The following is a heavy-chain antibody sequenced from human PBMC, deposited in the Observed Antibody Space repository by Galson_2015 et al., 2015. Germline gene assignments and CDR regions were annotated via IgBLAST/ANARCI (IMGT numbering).Heavy chain of an antibody. CDR1: GFTFSNAW. CDR2: IKSKTDGGTT. J-gene: IGHJ6*03. D-gene: IGHD3-3*01. V-gene: IGHV3-15*01. Sequence: LRLSCAASGFTFSNAWMSWVRQAPGKGLEWVGRIKSKTDGGTTDYAAPVKGRFTISRDDSKNTLYLQMNSLKTEDTAVYYCYYDFWSGYQYYYYYYMDVSGKGTTVTVSS. CDR3: YYDFWSGYQYYYYYYMDV.